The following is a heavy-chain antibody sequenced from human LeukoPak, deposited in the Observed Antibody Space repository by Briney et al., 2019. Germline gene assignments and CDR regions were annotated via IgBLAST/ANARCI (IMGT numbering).Heavy chain of an antibody. J-gene: IGHJ5*02. CDR3: VKPSRGPYYWFDL. CDR1: GYTFIGYY. Sequence: ASVKVSCKASGYTFIGYYMHWVRQAPGRALEWMGWINPNGGAINYAQKFQGRVTLTRDTSRNTAYMEINRLTSDDTAVYYCVKPSRGPYYWFDLWGQGTLVTVSS. D-gene: IGHD1-1*01. V-gene: IGHV1-2*02. CDR2: INPNGGAI.